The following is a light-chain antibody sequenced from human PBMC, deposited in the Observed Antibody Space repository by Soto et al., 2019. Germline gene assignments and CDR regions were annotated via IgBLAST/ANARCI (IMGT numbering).Light chain of an antibody. CDR1: QSISSS. CDR3: QQYNSYWT. Sequence: DIQMTQSPSTLSASVGDRVTITCRASQSISSSLAWYQQKPGKAPKVLIYKASSLERGVPSRFSGSGSGTEFTLTLSSLQPDDFATYYCQQYNSYWTFGQGTKVEMK. V-gene: IGKV1-5*03. CDR2: KAS. J-gene: IGKJ1*01.